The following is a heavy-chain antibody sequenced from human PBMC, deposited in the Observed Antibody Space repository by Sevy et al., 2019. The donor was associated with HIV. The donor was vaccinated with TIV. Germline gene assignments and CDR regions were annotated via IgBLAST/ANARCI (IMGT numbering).Heavy chain of an antibody. J-gene: IGHJ4*02. V-gene: IGHV1-24*01. Sequence: ASVKVSCKVSGYTLTQLSMHWVRQAPGIGLEWLGSFDPEDGERIYAQKFQGRFTMTEETSTDTAYMELSSLRSEDTAIYYCATGREYYEGNSGYFDYWGQGTLVTVSS. CDR3: ATGREYYEGNSGYFDY. CDR1: GYTLTQLS. D-gene: IGHD3-3*01. CDR2: FDPEDGER.